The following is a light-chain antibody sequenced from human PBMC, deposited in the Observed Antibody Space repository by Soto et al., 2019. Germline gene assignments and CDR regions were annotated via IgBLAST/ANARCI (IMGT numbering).Light chain of an antibody. V-gene: IGKV1-5*03. CDR3: QQYNSYPWT. J-gene: IGKJ1*01. CDR2: KAS. CDR1: QSISSR. Sequence: DIQMTQSPSTLSASVGDRVTITCRASQSISSRLAWYQQKPGKAPKVLIYKASSLESGVPSRFSGSGSRTEFTLTISSLQPDDFATYYCQQYNSYPWTFGQGTKVEIK.